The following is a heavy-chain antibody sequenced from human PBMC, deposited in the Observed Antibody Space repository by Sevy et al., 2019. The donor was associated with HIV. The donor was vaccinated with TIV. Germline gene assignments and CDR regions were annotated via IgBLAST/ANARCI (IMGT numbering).Heavy chain of an antibody. CDR1: GGSISSYY. J-gene: IGHJ5*02. CDR3: ARGSTMVRGVIIGFDP. D-gene: IGHD3-10*01. V-gene: IGHV4-59*01. Sequence: SETLSLTCTVSGGSISSYYWSWIRQPPGKGLEWIGYIYYSGSTNYNPSLKSRVTIPVDKSKNQFSLKLSSVTAADTAVYYCARGSTMVRGVIIGFDPWGQGTLVTVSS. CDR2: IYYSGST.